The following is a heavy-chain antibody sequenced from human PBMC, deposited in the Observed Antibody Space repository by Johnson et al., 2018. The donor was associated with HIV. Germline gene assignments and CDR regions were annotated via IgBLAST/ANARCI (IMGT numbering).Heavy chain of an antibody. CDR2: IRSDGDTA. CDR1: GFTFSYYG. Sequence: QVQLVESGGGVAQPGGSLRLSCAAFGFTFSYYGLHWVRQVPCKGLEWVAFIRSDGDTAYYGDSVKGRFTISRDNSKNTLYLQMNSMRAEETSVSYCGRQGKRLSGGGAFDIWGQGTVVTVSS. V-gene: IGHV3-30*02. J-gene: IGHJ3*02. CDR3: GRQGKRLSGGGAFDI. D-gene: IGHD6-25*01.